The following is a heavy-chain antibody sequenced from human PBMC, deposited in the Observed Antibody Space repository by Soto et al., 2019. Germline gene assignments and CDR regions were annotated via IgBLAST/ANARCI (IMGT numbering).Heavy chain of an antibody. D-gene: IGHD6-13*01. J-gene: IGHJ4*02. V-gene: IGHV3-7*05. Sequence: GGSLRLSCVASGFTLSTYWVSWVRQAPGKGLEWVANINQDASERYYMDSVKGRFTISRDNAENSVWLQMNSLRAEDTAVYYCARAIGAAGGYWGQGTLVTVS. CDR1: GFTLSTYW. CDR2: INQDASER. CDR3: ARAIGAAGGY.